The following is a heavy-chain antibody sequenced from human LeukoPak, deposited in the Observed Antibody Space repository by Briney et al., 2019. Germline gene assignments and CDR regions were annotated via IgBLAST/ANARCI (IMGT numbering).Heavy chain of an antibody. D-gene: IGHD3-10*01. V-gene: IGHV3-30-3*01. CDR3: ARNFSPGDGSGNYHTHY. Sequence: PGGSLRLSCAAFGLTLSSYAMHGVRKAPGKGREGVGVISLGGSNKFSPDSVKGRFTNARDNSKNTLYLQMNSLRAEDTTVYYCARNFSPGDGSGNYHTHYWGQGTLVTVSS. CDR1: GLTLSSYA. CDR2: ISLGGSNK. J-gene: IGHJ4*02.